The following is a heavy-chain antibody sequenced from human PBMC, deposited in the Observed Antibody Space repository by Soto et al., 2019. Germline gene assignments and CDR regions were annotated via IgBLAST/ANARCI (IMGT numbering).Heavy chain of an antibody. Sequence: QVQLVQSGAEVKKPGSSVKVSCKASGGTFGSYAISWVRQAPGQGPEWRGGIIPITGTANYAQKFKGRVTITADESTSTASMQLSSLRSEDTAVYYCARSQGSSTSLEIYYYYYYGMDVWGQGTTVTVSS. CDR1: GGTFGSYA. CDR2: IIPITGTA. CDR3: ARSQGSSTSLEIYYYYYYGMDV. V-gene: IGHV1-69*01. D-gene: IGHD2-2*01. J-gene: IGHJ6*02.